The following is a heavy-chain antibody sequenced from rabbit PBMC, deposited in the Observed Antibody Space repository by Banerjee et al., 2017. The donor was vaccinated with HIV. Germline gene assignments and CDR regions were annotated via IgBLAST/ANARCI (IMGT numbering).Heavy chain of an antibody. V-gene: IGHV1S40*01. J-gene: IGHJ4*01. CDR3: ARDPYDGYVGWDL. CDR1: GFSFSSNA. Sequence: QSLEESGGDLVKPGASLTLTCTASGFSFSSNAMCWVRQAPGKGLEWIACINSDSGSTHYAGWAKGRFTISKTSSTTVTLQMTSLTAADMATYFCARDPYDGYVGWDLWGQGTLVTVS. D-gene: IGHD6-1*01. CDR2: INSDSGST.